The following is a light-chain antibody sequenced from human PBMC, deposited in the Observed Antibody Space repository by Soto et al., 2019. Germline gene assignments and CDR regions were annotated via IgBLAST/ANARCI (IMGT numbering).Light chain of an antibody. CDR3: EQRSNWPPLT. CDR2: DAS. Sequence: EIVLTQSPSTLSLSPGERATLSCRASQSVSSYLAWYQQKPGQAPRLLIYDASNRATGIPARFSGSGSGTDFTLTIRSLGPEDIAVYYCEQRSNWPPLTFGGGTKVEIK. J-gene: IGKJ4*01. V-gene: IGKV3-11*01. CDR1: QSVSSY.